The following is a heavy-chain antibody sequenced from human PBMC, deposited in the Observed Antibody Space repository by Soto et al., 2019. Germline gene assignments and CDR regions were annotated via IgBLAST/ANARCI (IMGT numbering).Heavy chain of an antibody. V-gene: IGHV3-23*01. CDR3: AKDQYID. CDR2: IGGSGGST. CDR1: GFTVSNYG. D-gene: IGHD5-18*01. J-gene: IGHJ4*02. Sequence: EVQLLESGGGLVQPGGSLRLSCAASGFTVSNYGMNWVRQAPGKGLEWVSGIGGSGGSTYYADSVKGRFTISRDNSKNTLYLEMNSLRDEDTAVYYCAKDQYIDWGQGTLVTVSS.